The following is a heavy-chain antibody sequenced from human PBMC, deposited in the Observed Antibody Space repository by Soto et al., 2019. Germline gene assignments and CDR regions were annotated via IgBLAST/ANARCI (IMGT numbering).Heavy chain of an antibody. CDR2: IKSKTDGGTT. CDR3: TTDRRLGKEGGGYYSGMDV. V-gene: IGHV3-15*07. D-gene: IGHD3-10*01. CDR1: GFTFSNAW. J-gene: IGHJ6*02. Sequence: GGSLRLSCAASGFTFSNAWMNWVRQAPGKGLEWVGRIKSKTDGGTTDYAAPVKGRFTISRDDSKNTLYLQMNSLKTEDTAVYYCTTDRRLGKEGGGYYSGMDVGGQGTTVTVSS.